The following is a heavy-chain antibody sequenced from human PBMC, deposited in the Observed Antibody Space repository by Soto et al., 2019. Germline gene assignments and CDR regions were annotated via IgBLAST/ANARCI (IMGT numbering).Heavy chain of an antibody. Sequence: EVQLLESGGGLVQPGGSLRLSCAASGFTFSSYAMSWVRQAPGKGLEWVSGISVSGASTYYAGSVKGRFTISRDNSKSTLYLQRNSLRAEDTAVYYCAKIFRYGDPEYWGQGALVTVSS. V-gene: IGHV3-23*01. D-gene: IGHD2-21*02. CDR1: GFTFSSYA. J-gene: IGHJ4*02. CDR3: AKIFRYGDPEY. CDR2: ISVSGAST.